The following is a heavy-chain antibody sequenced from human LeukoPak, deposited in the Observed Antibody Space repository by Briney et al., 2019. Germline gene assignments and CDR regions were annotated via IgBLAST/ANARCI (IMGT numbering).Heavy chain of an antibody. CDR2: INHSGST. J-gene: IGHJ5*02. CDR1: GGSFSGYY. V-gene: IGHV4-34*01. Sequence: SETLSLTCAVYGGSFSGYYWSWIRQPPGKGLEWIGEINHSGSTNYNPSLKSRVTISVDTSKNQFSLKLSSVTAADTAVYYCARHSVPAATRGGWFDPWGQGTLVTVSS. D-gene: IGHD6-13*01. CDR3: ARHSVPAATRGGWFDP.